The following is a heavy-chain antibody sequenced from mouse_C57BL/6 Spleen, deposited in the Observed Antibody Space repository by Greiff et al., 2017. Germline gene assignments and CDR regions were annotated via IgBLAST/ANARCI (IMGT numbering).Heavy chain of an antibody. J-gene: IGHJ2*01. CDR1: GYTFTDYE. Sequence: VQLQQSGAELVRPGASVTLSCKASGYTFTDYEMHWVKQTPVHGLEWIGAIDPETGGTAYNQKFKGKDILTADKSSSTAYMELRSLTSEDSADFYCTRRGGNYFYFDYCGHGTTLTVSS. D-gene: IGHD1-1*02. CDR3: TRRGGNYFYFDY. V-gene: IGHV1-15*01. CDR2: IDPETGGT.